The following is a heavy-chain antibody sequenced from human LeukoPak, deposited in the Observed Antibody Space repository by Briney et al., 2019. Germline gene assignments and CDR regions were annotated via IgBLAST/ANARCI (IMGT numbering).Heavy chain of an antibody. V-gene: IGHV4-61*02. D-gene: IGHD6-19*01. J-gene: IGHJ4*02. CDR1: GGSISSGSYY. Sequence: SETLSLTCTVSGGSISSGSYYWSWLRQPAGKGLEWIGRIYTSGSTNYNPSLKSRVTISVDTSRNQFSLKLSSVTAADTAVYYCARLLGSSGPAFDYWGQGTLVTVSS. CDR2: IYTSGST. CDR3: ARLLGSSGPAFDY.